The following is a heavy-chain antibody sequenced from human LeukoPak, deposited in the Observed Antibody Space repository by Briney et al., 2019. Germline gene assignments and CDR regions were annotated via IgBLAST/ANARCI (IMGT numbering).Heavy chain of an antibody. CDR3: ARDAVWGYYDSSGYYPLDY. J-gene: IGHJ4*02. D-gene: IGHD3-22*01. CDR2: ISSGSSYI. CDR1: GLTFSRYS. Sequence: GGSLRLSCAASGLTFSRYSMNWVRQAPGKGLEWVSSISSGSSYIYYADSVKGRFTISRDNAKNSLYLQMNSLGAEDTAVYYCARDAVWGYYDSSGYYPLDYWGQGTLVTVSS. V-gene: IGHV3-21*01.